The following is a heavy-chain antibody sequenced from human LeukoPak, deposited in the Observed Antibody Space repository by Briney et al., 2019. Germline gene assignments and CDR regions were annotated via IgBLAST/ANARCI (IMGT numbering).Heavy chain of an antibody. V-gene: IGHV4-59*01. CDR3: ARGVYIAAAQYGY. D-gene: IGHD6-13*01. CDR2: IYYSGTT. Sequence: SETLSLTCTVSGGSISNYYWSWIRQPPGRGLEWIGYIYYSGTTNYNPSLKSRVTISVDTSKNQFSLKLNSVTAADTAVYYCARGVYIAAAQYGYWGQGTLVTVSS. CDR1: GGSISNYY. J-gene: IGHJ4*02.